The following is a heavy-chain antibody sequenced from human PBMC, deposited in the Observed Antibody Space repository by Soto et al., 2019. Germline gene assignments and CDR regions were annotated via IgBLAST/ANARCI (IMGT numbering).Heavy chain of an antibody. J-gene: IGHJ4*02. V-gene: IGHV2-5*02. CDR2: IYWDDDK. D-gene: IGHD5-12*01. CDR1: GFSLSTSGVG. CDR3: AHRRWGGRDGYNYFDY. Sequence: QITLKESGPTLVKPTQTLTLTCTFSGFSLSTSGVGVGWIRQPPGKALEWLALIYWDDDKRYSPSLKSRLTITKDTSKNQVVLTMTNMDPVDTATYYCAHRRWGGRDGYNYFDYWGQGTLVTVSS.